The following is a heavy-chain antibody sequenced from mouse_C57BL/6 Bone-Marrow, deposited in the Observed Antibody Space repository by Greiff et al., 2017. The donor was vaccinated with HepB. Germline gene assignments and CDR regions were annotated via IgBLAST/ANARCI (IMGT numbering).Heavy chain of an antibody. J-gene: IGHJ3*01. CDR2: IYPRSGNT. D-gene: IGHD1-1*01. CDR1: GYTFTSYG. V-gene: IGHV1-81*01. Sequence: VQLQQSGAELARPGASVKLSCKASGYTFTSYGISWVKQRTGQGLEWIGEIYPRSGNTYYNEKFKGKATLTADKSSSTAYMELRSLTSEDSAVYFCARDYYYGSSYPSWFAYWGQGTRVTVSA. CDR3: ARDYYYGSSYPSWFAY.